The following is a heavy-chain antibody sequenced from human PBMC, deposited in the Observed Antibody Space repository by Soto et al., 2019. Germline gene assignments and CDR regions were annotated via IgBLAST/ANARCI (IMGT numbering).Heavy chain of an antibody. CDR3: ARGTGELCFEEWLFDI. Sequence: QVQLVQSGAEVKKPGSSVKVSCKASGGTFSSYTISWVRQAPGQGLEWMGRIIPILGIANYAQKFQGRVTITADKXTXXAYRELSSMRSEATAVYYCARGTGELCFEEWLFDIWGQGTMVTVSS. CDR2: IIPILGIA. D-gene: IGHD3-10*01. J-gene: IGHJ3*02. CDR1: GGTFSSYT. V-gene: IGHV1-69*02.